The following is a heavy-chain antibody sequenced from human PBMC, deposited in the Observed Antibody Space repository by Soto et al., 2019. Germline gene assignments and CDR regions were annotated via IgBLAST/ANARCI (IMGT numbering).Heavy chain of an antibody. D-gene: IGHD2-21*02. J-gene: IGHJ5*02. V-gene: IGHV3-9*01. CDR1: GFSIDDFA. CDR2: ISWDSGKI. CDR3: AKDNPGRSGDYEPYWLEP. Sequence: PGGSLRLSCAASGFSIDDFAMHWVRQAPGKGLEWVSSISWDSGKIGYADSVTGRFSVSRDNAKNSLFLQMSRLKPEDTAFYFCAKDNPGRSGDYEPYWLEPWGQGTLVTVSS.